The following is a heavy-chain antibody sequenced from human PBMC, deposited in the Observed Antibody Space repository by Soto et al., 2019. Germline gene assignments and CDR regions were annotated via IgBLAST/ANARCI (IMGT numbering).Heavy chain of an antibody. V-gene: IGHV4-4*02. CDR3: ARAQTYCSDTTCSTFWFDP. CDR2: IYRSGST. D-gene: IGHD2-2*02. CDR1: GGSVSSSHW. J-gene: IGHJ5*02. Sequence: TSETLSLTCTVSGGSVSSSHWWNWVRQPPGKGLEWIGEIYRSGSTNYNPSLKTRVTISVDKSKNQFSLRLTSVAAADTAVYYCARAQTYCSDTTCSTFWFDPWGQGTLVTVSS.